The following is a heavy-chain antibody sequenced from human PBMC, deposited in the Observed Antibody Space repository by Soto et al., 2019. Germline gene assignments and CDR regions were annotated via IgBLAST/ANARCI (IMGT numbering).Heavy chain of an antibody. J-gene: IGHJ5*02. CDR3: AKGYRSVATTLDWFDP. D-gene: IGHD5-12*01. V-gene: IGHV3-23*01. Sequence: GGSLRLSCASSGFTFSSYAMSWVRQAPGKGLEWVSAISGSGGSTYYAGSVKGRFTISRDNSKNTLYLQMNSLRAENTAVYYCAKGYRSVATTLDWFDPWGQGTLVTVSS. CDR1: GFTFSSYA. CDR2: ISGSGGST.